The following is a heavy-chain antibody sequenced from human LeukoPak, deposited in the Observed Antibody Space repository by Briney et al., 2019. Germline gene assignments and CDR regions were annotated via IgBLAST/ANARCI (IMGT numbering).Heavy chain of an antibody. CDR2: ISSSSSYI. D-gene: IGHD3-22*01. J-gene: IGHJ4*02. V-gene: IGHV3-21*01. Sequence: PGGSLRLSCAASGFTFSSYSMNWVRQAPGKGLEWVSSISSSSSYIYYADSVKGRFTISRDNAKNSLYLQMNSLRAEDTAVYYCARDSYYYDSSGYFPYFDYWGQGTLVTVSS. CDR3: ARDSYYYDSSGYFPYFDY. CDR1: GFTFSSYS.